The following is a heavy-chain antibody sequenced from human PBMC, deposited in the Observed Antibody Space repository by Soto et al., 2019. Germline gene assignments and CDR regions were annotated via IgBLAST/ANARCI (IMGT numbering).Heavy chain of an antibody. V-gene: IGHV4-39*01. CDR1: GGSISSSSYY. J-gene: IGHJ5*01. Sequence: SETPSLTCTVSGGSISSSSYYWCWILHPPGKGLEWIGSIYYSGSTYYNPSLKSRVTISVDTSKNQFSLKLSSVTAADTAVYYCVRHHGHRRGFDDPWGRGTLDTVSS. CDR2: IYYSGST. CDR3: VRHHGHRRGFDDP. D-gene: IGHD3-9*01.